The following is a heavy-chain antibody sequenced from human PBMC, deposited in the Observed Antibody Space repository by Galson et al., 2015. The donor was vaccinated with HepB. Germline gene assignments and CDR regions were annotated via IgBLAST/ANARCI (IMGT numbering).Heavy chain of an antibody. V-gene: IGHV5-51*03. D-gene: IGHD5-12*01. CDR2: IYPGDSDT. CDR3: ARGGTRGYDSTPNIDT. J-gene: IGHJ5*02. Sequence: SGAEVKKPGESLKISCKGSGYNFANYWIDWVRQMPGKGLEWMGIIYPGDSDTRYSPSFQGQVTISADKSISTAYLQWSSLKASDTAMYYCARGGTRGYDSTPNIDTWGQGTLVTVSS. CDR1: GYNFANYW.